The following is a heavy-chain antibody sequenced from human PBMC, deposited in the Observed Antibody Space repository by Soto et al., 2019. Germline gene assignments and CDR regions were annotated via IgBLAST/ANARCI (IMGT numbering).Heavy chain of an antibody. CDR3: ARQGSTPKEYYFDY. J-gene: IGHJ4*02. CDR2: IYYSGST. V-gene: IGHV4-39*01. CDR1: GGSISSSSYY. Sequence: KPSETLSLTCTVSGGSISSSSYYWGWIRQPPGKGLEWIGSIYYSGSTYYNPSLKSRVTISVDTSKNQFSLKLSSVTAADTAVYYCARQGSTPKEYYFDYWGQGTLVTVSS.